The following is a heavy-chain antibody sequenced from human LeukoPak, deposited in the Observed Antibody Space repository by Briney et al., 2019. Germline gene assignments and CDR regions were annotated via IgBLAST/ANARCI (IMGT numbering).Heavy chain of an antibody. J-gene: IGHJ6*03. CDR1: GGSISSYY. CDR3: ARVSSYYYYYMDV. Sequence: SETLSLTCTVSGGSISSYYWSWIRQPPGKGLEWIGYIYYSGSTNYNPSLKSRVTISVDTSTNQFSLKLSSVTAADTAVYYCARVSSYYYYYMDVWGKGTTVTVSS. CDR2: IYYSGST. V-gene: IGHV4-59*01.